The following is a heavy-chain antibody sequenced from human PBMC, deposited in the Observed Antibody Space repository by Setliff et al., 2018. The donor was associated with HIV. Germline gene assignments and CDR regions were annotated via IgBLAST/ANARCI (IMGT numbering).Heavy chain of an antibody. J-gene: IGHJ4*02. Sequence: KTSETLSLTCTVSGGSISSGNYYWNWIRQHPGKGLEWIGYIYYSGATYYNPSLKSRVTLSIDTSKNQFSLNLSSVTAADTAVYYCARFDHASIDYWGQGTLVTV. CDR1: GGSISSGNYY. CDR2: IYYSGAT. D-gene: IGHD2-2*01. CDR3: ARFDHASIDY. V-gene: IGHV4-31*03.